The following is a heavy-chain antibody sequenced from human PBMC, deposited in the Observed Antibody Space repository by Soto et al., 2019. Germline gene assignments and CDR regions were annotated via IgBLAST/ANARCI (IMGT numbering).Heavy chain of an antibody. V-gene: IGHV3-74*01. J-gene: IGHJ4*02. CDR2: ITSDGTDR. D-gene: IGHD2-15*01. CDR3: ARDAGSGTPFDY. CDR1: GFTFSNYW. Sequence: EVQLVQSGGGLVQPGGSLRLSCAASGFTFSNYWIHWVRQAPGKGLVHVSRITSDGTDRAYADSVKGRFTISSDNAKNMVYLQMNSLRAEDTAVYYCARDAGSGTPFDYWGQGTLVTVSS.